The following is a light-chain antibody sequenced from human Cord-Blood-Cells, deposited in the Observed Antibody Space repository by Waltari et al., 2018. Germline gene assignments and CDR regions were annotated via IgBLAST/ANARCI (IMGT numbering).Light chain of an antibody. CDR3: QSADSSGTYYV. Sequence: SYELTHPPSVSVSPGQTARITCSGDALPKQYAYWYQQKPGQAPVLVIYKDSERPSGIPERSSGSSSGTTVTLTISGVQAEDEADYYCQSADSSGTYYVFGTGTKVTVL. CDR1: ALPKQY. V-gene: IGLV3-25*02. J-gene: IGLJ1*01. CDR2: KDS.